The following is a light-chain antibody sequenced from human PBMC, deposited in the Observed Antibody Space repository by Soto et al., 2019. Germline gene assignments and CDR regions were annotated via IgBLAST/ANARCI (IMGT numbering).Light chain of an antibody. Sequence: QSVLTQPRSVSGSPGQSVTISCTGTSSDVGSYNYVSWYQQHPGKAPKLMIYDVYNRPSGVPDRFSGSKSGNTASLTISGLQAEDEADYYCCSYAGSYTYVFGTGTKLTVL. V-gene: IGLV2-11*01. J-gene: IGLJ1*01. CDR3: CSYAGSYTYV. CDR2: DVY. CDR1: SSDVGSYNY.